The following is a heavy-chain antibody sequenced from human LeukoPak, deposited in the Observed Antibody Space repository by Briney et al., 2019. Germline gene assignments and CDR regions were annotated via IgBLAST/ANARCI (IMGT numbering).Heavy chain of an antibody. CDR3: AREMSHYDFWSGYYIFDY. V-gene: IGHV4-4*07. Sequence: SETLSLTCTVPGGSISSYYWSWIRQPAGKGLEWIGRIYTSGSTNYNPSLKSRVTMSVDTSKNQFSLKLSSVTAADTAVYYCAREMSHYDFWSGYYIFDYWGQGTLVTVSS. CDR1: GGSISSYY. CDR2: IYTSGST. D-gene: IGHD3-3*01. J-gene: IGHJ4*02.